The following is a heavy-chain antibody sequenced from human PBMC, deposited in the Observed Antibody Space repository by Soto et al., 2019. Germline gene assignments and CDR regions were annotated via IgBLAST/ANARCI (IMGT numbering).Heavy chain of an antibody. CDR1: GFTFSSYS. J-gene: IGHJ3*02. D-gene: IGHD6-13*01. Sequence: EVQLVESGGGLVKPGGSLRLSCAASGFTFSSYSMNWVRQAPGTGLEWVSSISSSSSYIYYADSVKGRFTISRDNAKNSLYLQMNSLRAEDTAVYYCARPIPIAPDAFDIWGQGTMVTVSS. CDR3: ARPIPIAPDAFDI. CDR2: ISSSSSYI. V-gene: IGHV3-21*01.